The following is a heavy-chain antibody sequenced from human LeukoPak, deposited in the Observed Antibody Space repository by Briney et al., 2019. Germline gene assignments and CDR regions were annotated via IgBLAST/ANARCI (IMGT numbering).Heavy chain of an antibody. CDR2: ISGSGGST. Sequence: GGSLRLSCAASGFTFSSYSMSWVRQAPGKGLEWVSAISGSGGSTYYADSAKGRFTISRDNSKNTLYLQMNSLRAEDTAVYYCAKGRSSTVTTYPSPHGAFDIWGQGTMVTVSS. V-gene: IGHV3-23*01. CDR1: GFTFSSYS. CDR3: AKGRSSTVTTYPSPHGAFDI. D-gene: IGHD4-17*01. J-gene: IGHJ3*02.